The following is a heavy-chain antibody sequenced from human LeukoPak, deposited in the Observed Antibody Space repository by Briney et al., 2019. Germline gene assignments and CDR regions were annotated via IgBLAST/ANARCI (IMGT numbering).Heavy chain of an antibody. CDR2: ISPTGGST. D-gene: IGHD3-16*01. J-gene: IGHJ4*02. CDR1: GYTFTSNY. Sequence: ASVKVSCKAFGYTFTSNYMHWVRQAPGQGPEWMGVISPTGGSTTYAQKFQDRLTLTRDMSTSTDYLELSSLRSEDTAVYYCARRGSPWGFDYWGQGTLVTVSS. V-gene: IGHV1-46*01. CDR3: ARRGSPWGFDY.